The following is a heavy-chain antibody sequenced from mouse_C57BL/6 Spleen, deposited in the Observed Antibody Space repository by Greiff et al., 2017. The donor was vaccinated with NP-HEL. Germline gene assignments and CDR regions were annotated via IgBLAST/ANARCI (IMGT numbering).Heavy chain of an antibody. D-gene: IGHD2-13*01. CDR2: ISSGGSYT. V-gene: IGHV5-6*01. Sequence: EVKLVESGGDLVKPGGSLKLSCAASGFTFSSYGMSWVRQTPDKRLEWVATISSGGSYTYYPDSVKGRFTISRDNAKNTLYLQMSSLKSEDAAMYYCTILDYGVTSYWGQGTTLTVSS. CDR1: GFTFSSYG. CDR3: TILDYGVTSY. J-gene: IGHJ2*01.